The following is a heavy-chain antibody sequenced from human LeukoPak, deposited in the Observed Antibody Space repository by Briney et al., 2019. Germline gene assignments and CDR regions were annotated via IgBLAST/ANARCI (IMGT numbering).Heavy chain of an antibody. Sequence: PSETLSLTCTVSGGSISSGSYYWSWIQQPAGKGLEWIGRIYTSGSTNYNPSLKSRVTISVDTSKNQFSLKLSSVTAADTAVYYCARDLGYYGSGNYYYYYGMDVWGQGTTVTVSS. V-gene: IGHV4-61*02. D-gene: IGHD3-10*01. CDR3: ARDLGYYGSGNYYYYYGMDV. CDR1: GGSISSGSYY. CDR2: IYTSGST. J-gene: IGHJ6*02.